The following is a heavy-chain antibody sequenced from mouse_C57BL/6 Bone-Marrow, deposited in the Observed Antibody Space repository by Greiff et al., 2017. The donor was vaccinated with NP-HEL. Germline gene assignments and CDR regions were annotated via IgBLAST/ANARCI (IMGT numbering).Heavy chain of an antibody. CDR1: GYSFTSYY. V-gene: IGHV1-66*01. J-gene: IGHJ3*01. CDR3: ASAGFDYEVAAY. CDR2: IYPGCGNT. D-gene: IGHD2-4*01. Sequence: QVQLQQSGPELVKPGASVKISCKASGYSFTSYYIHWVKQRPGQGLEWIGWIYPGCGNTKYNEKFKGKATLTADTSSSTAYMQLSSLTAENAAVYYCASAGFDYEVAAYWGQGTLVTVSA.